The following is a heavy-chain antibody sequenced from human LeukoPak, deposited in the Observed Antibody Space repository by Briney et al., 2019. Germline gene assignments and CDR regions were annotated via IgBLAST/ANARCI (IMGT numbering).Heavy chain of an antibody. J-gene: IGHJ4*02. Sequence: GESLKISCKGSGYTFSIYWIGWVRQMPGKGLEWMEIIFPGDSDTRYSPSFQGQVPISVDKSINTAYLQWSSLKASDTAMYYCARVVDYGDYRNGFLDYWGQGTLVTVSS. CDR2: IFPGDSDT. V-gene: IGHV5-51*01. CDR1: GYTFSIYW. CDR3: ARVVDYGDYRNGFLDY. D-gene: IGHD4-17*01.